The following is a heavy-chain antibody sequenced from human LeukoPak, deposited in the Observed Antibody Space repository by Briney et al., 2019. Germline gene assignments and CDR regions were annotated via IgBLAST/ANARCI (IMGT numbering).Heavy chain of an antibody. D-gene: IGHD5-18*01. CDR2: FDPEDGET. Sequence: ASVKVSCKVSGYTLTELSMHWVRQAPGKGLEWMGGFDPEDGETIYAQKFQGRVTMTEDTSTDTAYMELSSLRSEDTAVYYCATRYSYRQTWWFDPWGQGTLVTVSS. V-gene: IGHV1-24*01. CDR3: ATRYSYRQTWWFDP. CDR1: GYTLTELS. J-gene: IGHJ5*02.